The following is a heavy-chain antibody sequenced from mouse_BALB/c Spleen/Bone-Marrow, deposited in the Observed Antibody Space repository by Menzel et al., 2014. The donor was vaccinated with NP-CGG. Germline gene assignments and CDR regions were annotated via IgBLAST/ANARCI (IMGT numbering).Heavy chain of an antibody. CDR2: ISNGGGST. D-gene: IGHD3-1*01. V-gene: IGHV5-12-2*01. CDR3: ARQLGLRWAMDY. Sequence: EVKVVESGGGLVQPGGSLKLSCAASGFTFSSYTVSWVRQTPEKRLEWEAYISNGGGSTYYPDTVKGRFTISRDNAKNTLYLQMSSLKSEDTAMYYCARQLGLRWAMDYWGQGTSVTVSS. J-gene: IGHJ4*01. CDR1: GFTFSSYT.